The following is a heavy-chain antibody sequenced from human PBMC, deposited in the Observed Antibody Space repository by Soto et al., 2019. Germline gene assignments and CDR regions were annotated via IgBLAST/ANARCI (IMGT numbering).Heavy chain of an antibody. D-gene: IGHD5-18*01. V-gene: IGHV4-30-4*01. J-gene: IGHJ4*02. CDR2: TYPSGST. CDR3: AREGGYHSSKGC. CDR1: GGFISNGDYH. Sequence: SETLSLTCTVSGGFISNGDYHWSWIRQPPGKGLEWIGYTYPSGSTYYNASLRSRVTISIDASKNQFSLKLNSVTAADTAVYYCAREGGYHSSKGCCGQGTLVTVSS.